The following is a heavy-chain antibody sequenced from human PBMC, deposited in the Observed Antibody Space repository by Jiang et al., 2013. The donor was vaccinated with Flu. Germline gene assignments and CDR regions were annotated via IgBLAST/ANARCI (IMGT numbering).Heavy chain of an antibody. CDR1: G. D-gene: IGHD6-19*01. J-gene: IGHJ4*02. V-gene: IGHV1-18*01. Sequence: GISWVRQAPGQGLEWMGWISTYNGNTNYAQKLQGRVTMTTDTSTSTAYMELRSLRSDDTAVYYCAAAVAGLPIDYWGQGTLVAVSS. CDR3: AAAVAGLPIDY. CDR2: ISTYNGNT.